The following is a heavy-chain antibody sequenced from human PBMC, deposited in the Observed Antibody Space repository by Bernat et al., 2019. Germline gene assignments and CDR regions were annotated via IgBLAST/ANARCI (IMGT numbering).Heavy chain of an antibody. V-gene: IGHV3-7*01. D-gene: IGHD3-10*01. CDR2: IKQDGSEK. Sequence: EVQLVESGGGLVQPGGSLRLSCLASGFTFRSYWMNWVRQAPGKGLEWVANIKQDGSEKYYVDSVKGRFTISRDNAKNSLYLQMNSLRAEDTAVYYCAREHSYYSGLVDCWGQGTLVTVSS. J-gene: IGHJ4*02. CDR3: AREHSYYSGLVDC. CDR1: GFTFRSYW.